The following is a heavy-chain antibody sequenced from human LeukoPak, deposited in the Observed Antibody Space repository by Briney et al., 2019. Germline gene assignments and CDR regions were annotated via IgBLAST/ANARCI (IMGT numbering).Heavy chain of an antibody. V-gene: IGHV4-39*07. CDR2: IYYSGST. Sequence: SETLSLTCTVSGGSISSYYWSWIRQPPGKGLEWIGSIYYSGSTYYNPSLKSRVTISVDTSKNQFSLKLSSVTAADTAVYYCAGMNVLLWFGELYWFDPWGQGTLVAVSS. D-gene: IGHD3-10*01. J-gene: IGHJ5*02. CDR1: GGSISSYY. CDR3: AGMNVLLWFGELYWFDP.